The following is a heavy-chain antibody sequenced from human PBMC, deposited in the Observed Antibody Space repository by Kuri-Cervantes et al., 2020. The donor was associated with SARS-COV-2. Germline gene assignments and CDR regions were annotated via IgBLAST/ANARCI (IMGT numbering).Heavy chain of an antibody. V-gene: IGHV4-38-2*02. Sequence: ESLKISCTVSGYSISSGYYWGWIRQPPGKGLEWIGSIYHSGSTYYNPSIKSRVTISVDTSKNQFSLKLSTVTAADPAVYYCARHRMADAFDIWGQGTMVTVSS. D-gene: IGHD2-8*01. CDR2: IYHSGST. CDR1: GYSISSGYY. CDR3: ARHRMADAFDI. J-gene: IGHJ3*02.